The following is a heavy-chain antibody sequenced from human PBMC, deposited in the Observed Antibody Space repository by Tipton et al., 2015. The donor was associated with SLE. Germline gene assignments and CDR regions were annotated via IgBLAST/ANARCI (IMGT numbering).Heavy chain of an antibody. CDR1: GGSIGSSY. V-gene: IGHV4-4*08. D-gene: IGHD5-12*01. Sequence: TLSLTCTVSGGSIGSSYWNWIRQSPGKGLEWIGYIFTSGGATYNPSLKSRVTISVDTSMNQFSLKMNLMSAADTTAYFCARGDIVPTLFDYWGQGALVTVSS. J-gene: IGHJ4*02. CDR3: ARGDIVPTLFDY. CDR2: IFTSGGA.